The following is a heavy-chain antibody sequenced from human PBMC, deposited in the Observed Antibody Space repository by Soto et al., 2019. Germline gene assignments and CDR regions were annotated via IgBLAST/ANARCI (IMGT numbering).Heavy chain of an antibody. J-gene: IGHJ6*02. CDR2: IRSKAYGGTT. V-gene: IGHV3-49*04. Sequence: GGSLRLSCTASGFTFGDYAMSWVRQAPGKGLEWVGFIRSKAYGGTTEYAASVKGRFTISRDDSKSIAYLQMNSLKTEDTAAYYCTRGGAWVDYYYYYGMDVWGQGTTVTVSS. CDR3: TRGGAWVDYYYYYGMDV. CDR1: GFTFGDYA. D-gene: IGHD1-26*01.